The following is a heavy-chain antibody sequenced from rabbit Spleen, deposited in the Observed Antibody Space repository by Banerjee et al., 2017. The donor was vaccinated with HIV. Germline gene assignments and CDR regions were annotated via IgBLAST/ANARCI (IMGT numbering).Heavy chain of an antibody. J-gene: IGHJ4*01. CDR2: IYTGDGST. V-gene: IGHV1S40*01. D-gene: IGHD8-1*01. Sequence: QSLEESGGGLVQPEGSLTLTCTASGFSFSSSYYICWVRQAPGKGLEWIGCIYTGDGSTAYASWAKGRFTVSKTSSTTVTLQLNSLTAADTATYFCARDLENYAGSNYLDLWGPGTLVTVS. CDR3: ARDLENYAGSNYLDL. CDR1: GFSFSSSYY.